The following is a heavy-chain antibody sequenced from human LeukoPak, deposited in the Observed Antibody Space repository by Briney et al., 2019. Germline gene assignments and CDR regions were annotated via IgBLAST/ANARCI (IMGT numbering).Heavy chain of an antibody. J-gene: IGHJ6*03. CDR1: GFTFSSHT. Sequence: GGSLRLSCAGSGFTFSSHTMSWVRQAPGKGLEWVSSISGSGGSTYYADSVKGRFTISRDNSKNTLYLQMNSLRAEDTAVYYCAKCIVVGGTRSYYMDVWGKGTTVTVSS. CDR2: ISGSGGST. CDR3: AKCIVVGGTRSYYMDV. D-gene: IGHD2-21*01. V-gene: IGHV3-23*01.